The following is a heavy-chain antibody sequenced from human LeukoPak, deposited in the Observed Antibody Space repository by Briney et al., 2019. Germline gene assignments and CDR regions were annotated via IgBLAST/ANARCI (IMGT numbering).Heavy chain of an antibody. CDR2: FDPEDGET. CDR1: GYTLTELS. CDR3: ATGYSGYDHFDY. J-gene: IGHJ4*02. V-gene: IGHV1-24*01. D-gene: IGHD5-12*01. Sequence: ASVKVSCKVSGYTLTELSMHWVQQAPGKGLEWMGGFDPEDGETIYVQKFQGRVTMTEDTSTDTAYMELSSLGSEDTAVYYCATGYSGYDHFDYWGQGTLVTVSS.